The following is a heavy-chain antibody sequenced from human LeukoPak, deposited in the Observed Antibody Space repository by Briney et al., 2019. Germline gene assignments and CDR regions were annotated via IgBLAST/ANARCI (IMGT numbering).Heavy chain of an antibody. J-gene: IGHJ5*02. CDR3: ARAPGGYYDSSGHFGYWLDP. D-gene: IGHD3-22*01. V-gene: IGHV3-11*04. CDR1: GFTFSDYY. Sequence: GGSLRLFCTASGFTFSDYYVSWIRQAPGKGLEWVSNIRSSGSAMYYADSVKGRFTISRDNAQNSLYLQMNSLGVEDTAVYYCARAPGGYYDSSGHFGYWLDPWGQGTLVTVSS. CDR2: IRSSGSAM.